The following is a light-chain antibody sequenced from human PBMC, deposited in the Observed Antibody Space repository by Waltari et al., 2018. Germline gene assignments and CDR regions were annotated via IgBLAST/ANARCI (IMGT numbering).Light chain of an antibody. CDR3: MQGAPWPIT. CDR2: KVS. CDR1: HSVVHSDGNPY. V-gene: IGKV2-30*02. Sequence: VVMTQSPLSLPVTLGQPASISCKSSHSVVHSDGNPYLNWFQQRPGQSPRRLVYKVSDRDSGVPDRFSGSGSGADVTLKISRVEAEDVGIYYCMQGAPWPITFGQGTRLEIK. J-gene: IGKJ5*01.